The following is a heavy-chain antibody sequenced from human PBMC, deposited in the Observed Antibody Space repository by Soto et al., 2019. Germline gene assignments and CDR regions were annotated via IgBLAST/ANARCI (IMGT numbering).Heavy chain of an antibody. D-gene: IGHD4-17*01. J-gene: IGHJ4*02. CDR1: GGSFISDA. CDR2: IMPIFETS. V-gene: IGHV1-69*12. Sequence: QVQLVQSGAEVKKPGSSVKVSCKASGGSFISDAISWVRQAPGQGLEWMGAIMPIFETSNYAQKFQGRVTITADESTSTAYMELSSLTSEDTAVYYCARVTVGQGPCGDYGGYWGQGTLVTVSS. CDR3: ARVTVGQGPCGDYGGY.